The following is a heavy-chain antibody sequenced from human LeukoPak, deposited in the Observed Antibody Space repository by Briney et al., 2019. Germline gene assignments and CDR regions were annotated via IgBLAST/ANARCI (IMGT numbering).Heavy chain of an antibody. D-gene: IGHD3-22*01. CDR1: GGSISSYY. CDR2: IYNSGST. J-gene: IGHJ4*02. CDR3: ATSSHDLLDTDY. Sequence: SETLSLTCTVSGGSISSYYWSWIRQPPGKGLEWIGYIYNSGSTNYNPSLRSRFTISVDTSKKQFSLKLSSVTAPDTAVYYCATSSHDLLDTDYRGQATLVTVSS. V-gene: IGHV4-59*01.